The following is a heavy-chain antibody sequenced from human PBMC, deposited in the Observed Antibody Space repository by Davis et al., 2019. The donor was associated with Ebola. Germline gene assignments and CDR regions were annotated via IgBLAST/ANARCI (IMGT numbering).Heavy chain of an antibody. Sequence: GGSLRLSCTASGSTFSSHSMNWVRQAPGKGLEWVAVIWYDGSNKYYADSVKGRFTISRDNSKNTLYLQMNSLRAEDTAVYYCARDFGGGTFGRYFDYWGQGTLVTVSS. D-gene: IGHD3-10*01. CDR3: ARDFGGGTFGRYFDY. CDR1: GSTFSSHS. CDR2: IWYDGSNK. J-gene: IGHJ4*02. V-gene: IGHV3-33*08.